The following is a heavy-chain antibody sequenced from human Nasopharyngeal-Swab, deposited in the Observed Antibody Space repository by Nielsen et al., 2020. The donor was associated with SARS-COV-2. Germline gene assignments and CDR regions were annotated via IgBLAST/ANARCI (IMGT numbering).Heavy chain of an antibody. CDR1: GGSISRYY. CDR3: ARSGYSYGLPVGYFGH. J-gene: IGHJ4*02. CDR2: VFYSGTT. V-gene: IGHV4-59*01. D-gene: IGHD5-18*01. Sequence: GSLRLSCSVSGGSISRYYWSWIRQRPGKGLEWLGYVFYSGTTNYNPSLKSRVSISVDTSKNQFSLKMRSMTAADTAVYYCARSGYSYGLPVGYFGHWGQGTLVTVSS.